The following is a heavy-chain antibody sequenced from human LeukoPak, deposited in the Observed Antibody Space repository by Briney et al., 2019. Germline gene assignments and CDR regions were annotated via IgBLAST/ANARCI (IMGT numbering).Heavy chain of an antibody. V-gene: IGHV3-7*01. CDR2: IKQDGSDK. Sequence: GGSLRLSCAASGFTFSTYWMSWVRQAPGKGLEWVANIKQDGSDKYYVDSVKGRFTISRDNAKNSLFLQMNSLRAEDTGVYYCARVRCSSNSCFPDYWGQGTLVTVSS. CDR1: GFTFSTYW. CDR3: ARVRCSSNSCFPDY. J-gene: IGHJ4*02. D-gene: IGHD2-2*01.